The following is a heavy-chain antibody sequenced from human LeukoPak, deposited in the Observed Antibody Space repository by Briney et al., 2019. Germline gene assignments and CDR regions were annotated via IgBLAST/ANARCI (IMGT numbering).Heavy chain of an antibody. Sequence: SETLSLTCTVSGGSITSSSDYWGWIRQPPGTGLEWIGTIYYSGSTYYNPSLKSRVTISIDTSKNQFSLRLSSVTAADTAVYYCARAYWGYFDYWGQGILVTVSS. J-gene: IGHJ4*02. CDR3: ARAYWGYFDY. V-gene: IGHV4-39*07. CDR2: IYYSGST. D-gene: IGHD2-8*02. CDR1: GGSITSSSDY.